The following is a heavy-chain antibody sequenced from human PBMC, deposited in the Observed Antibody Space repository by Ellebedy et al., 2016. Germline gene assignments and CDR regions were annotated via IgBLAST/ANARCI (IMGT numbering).Heavy chain of an antibody. Sequence: GESLKISXAASGFTFSSYSMNWVRQAPGKGLEWVSYISSSSSTIYYADSVKGRFTISRDNAKNSLYLQMNSLRAEDTAVYYCARDGVVVTAPPAFDIWGQGTMVTVSS. D-gene: IGHD2-21*02. CDR2: ISSSSSTI. CDR1: GFTFSSYS. CDR3: ARDGVVVTAPPAFDI. V-gene: IGHV3-48*04. J-gene: IGHJ3*02.